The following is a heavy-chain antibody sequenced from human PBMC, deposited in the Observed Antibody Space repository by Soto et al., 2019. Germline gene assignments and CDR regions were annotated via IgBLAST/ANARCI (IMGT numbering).Heavy chain of an antibody. CDR3: ARWGTTGGLDV. Sequence: QVQLVKSGGGVVQPGTSLRVSCVGSGFTFRSYVIHWVRQAPGKGLEWVALTSYDGSGKYYGDSVRGRFTISRDNSRNTVDLQMDSLRLEDTALYYCARWGTTGGLDVWGQGTLVSVSS. J-gene: IGHJ1*01. CDR2: TSYDGSGK. D-gene: IGHD3-16*01. CDR1: GFTFRSYV. V-gene: IGHV3-30*19.